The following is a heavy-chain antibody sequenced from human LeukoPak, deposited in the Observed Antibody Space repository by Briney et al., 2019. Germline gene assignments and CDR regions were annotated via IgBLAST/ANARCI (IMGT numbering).Heavy chain of an antibody. V-gene: IGHV1-69*01. CDR3: ARGGFGYCGGDCYHYYGMDV. CDR1: GGTFSSYA. J-gene: IGHJ6*02. D-gene: IGHD2-21*02. CDR2: IIPIFGTA. Sequence: SVKVSCKASGGTFSSYAISWVRRAPGQGLEWMGGIIPIFGTANYAQKFQGRVTITADESTSTAYMELSSLRSEDTAVYYCARGGFGYCGGDCYHYYGMDVWGQGTTVTVSS.